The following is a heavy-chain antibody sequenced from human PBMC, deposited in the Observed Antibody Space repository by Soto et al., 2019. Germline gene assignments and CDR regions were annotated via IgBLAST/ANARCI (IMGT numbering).Heavy chain of an antibody. Sequence: QVQLQQWGAGLLKPSETLSLTCAVYGGSFSGYYWSWIRQPPGKGLEWIGEINHSGSTNYNPSLKSRVTISVDTSKNQFSLKLSSVTAADTAVYYCAIRTRGYSKPMSDYWGQGTLVTVSS. D-gene: IGHD5-12*01. CDR1: GGSFSGYY. J-gene: IGHJ4*02. CDR2: INHSGST. V-gene: IGHV4-34*01. CDR3: AIRTRGYSKPMSDY.